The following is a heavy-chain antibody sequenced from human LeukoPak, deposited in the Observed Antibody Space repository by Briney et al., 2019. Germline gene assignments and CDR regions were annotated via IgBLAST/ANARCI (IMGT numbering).Heavy chain of an antibody. J-gene: IGHJ6*02. V-gene: IGHV3-9*01. CDR3: AKGSDGSGYRKYHYAMDV. D-gene: IGHD3-22*01. Sequence: GGSLRLSCEASGFIFDDFAMYWVRQIPGKGLEWVSGISWNSGSLAYADSVRGRFNVSRDNAKNSLHLEMNSLRSEDTALYYCAKGSDGSGYRKYHYAMDVWGPGTMVTVSS. CDR2: ISWNSGSL. CDR1: GFIFDDFA.